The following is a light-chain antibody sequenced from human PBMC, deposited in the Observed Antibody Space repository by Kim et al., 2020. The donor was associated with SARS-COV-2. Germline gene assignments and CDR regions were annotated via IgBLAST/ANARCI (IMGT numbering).Light chain of an antibody. Sequence: EIVLTQSPATLSLSPGERATLSCRASQSVSSYLAWYQQKPGQAPRLLIYDASNRATGIPGRVSGSGSGTDFTLTISSLEPEDFAVYYCQQRSNWPPTFGQGTKVDIK. CDR1: QSVSSY. J-gene: IGKJ1*01. CDR3: QQRSNWPPT. CDR2: DAS. V-gene: IGKV3-11*01.